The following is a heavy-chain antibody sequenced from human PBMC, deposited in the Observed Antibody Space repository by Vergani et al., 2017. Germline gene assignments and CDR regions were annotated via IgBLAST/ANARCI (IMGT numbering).Heavy chain of an antibody. J-gene: IGHJ2*01. D-gene: IGHD3-10*01. CDR3: ARDMGSNRYFDL. CDR2: IYYSGST. CDR1: GGSLSSYY. Sequence: QVQLQESGPGLVKPSETLSLTCTVSGGSLSSYYWSWIRQPPGKGLEWIGYIYYSGSTNYNPSLKSRVTISVDTSKNQFSLKLSSVTAADTAVYYCARDMGSNRYFDLWGRGTLVTVSS. V-gene: IGHV4-59*01.